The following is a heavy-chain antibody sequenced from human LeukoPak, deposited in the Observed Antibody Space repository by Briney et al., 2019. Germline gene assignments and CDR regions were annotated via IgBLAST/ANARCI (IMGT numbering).Heavy chain of an antibody. CDR1: GATFSTFW. D-gene: IGHD3-10*01. Sequence: GGSLRLSCAVSGATFSTFWMHWVRQVPGKGPAWVSRTNPDGSRVDYADSVKGRFTISRDNARDTLYLQMNSLRVEDTAMYYCAFDFGGYSHTWGQGTLVTVSS. J-gene: IGHJ5*02. CDR2: TNPDGSRV. V-gene: IGHV3-74*01. CDR3: AFDFGGYSHT.